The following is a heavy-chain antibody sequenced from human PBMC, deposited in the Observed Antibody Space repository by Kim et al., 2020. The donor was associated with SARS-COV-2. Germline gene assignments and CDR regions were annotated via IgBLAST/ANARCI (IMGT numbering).Heavy chain of an antibody. V-gene: IGHV1-2*06. CDR3: ARADSSSWYRGGSYYYYMDV. D-gene: IGHD6-13*01. Sequence: ASVKVSCKASGYTFTGYYMHWVRQAPGQGLEWMGRINPNSGGTNYAQKFQGRVTMTRDTSISTAYMELSRLRSDDTAVYYCARADSSSWYRGGSYYYYMDVWGKGTTVTVSS. CDR2: INPNSGGT. CDR1: GYTFTGYY. J-gene: IGHJ6*03.